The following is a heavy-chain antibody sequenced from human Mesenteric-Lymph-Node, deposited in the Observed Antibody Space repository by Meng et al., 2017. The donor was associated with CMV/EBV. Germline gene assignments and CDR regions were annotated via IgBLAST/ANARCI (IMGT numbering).Heavy chain of an antibody. J-gene: IGHJ6*02. V-gene: IGHV3-23*03. D-gene: IGHD6-19*01. CDR3: AKHGSPRRRSSGAYYYYYGMDV. Sequence: GGSLRLSCAASGFTFSSYAMSWVRQAPGKGLEWVSVIYSGGSSTYYADSVKGRFTISRDNSKNTLYLQMNSLRAEDTAVYYRAKHGSPRRRSSGAYYYYYGMDVWGQGTTVTVSS. CDR2: IYSGGSST. CDR1: GFTFSSYA.